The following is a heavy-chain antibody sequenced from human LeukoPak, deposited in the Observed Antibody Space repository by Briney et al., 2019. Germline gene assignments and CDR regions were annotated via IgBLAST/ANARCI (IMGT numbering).Heavy chain of an antibody. Sequence: GGSLRLSSADSGFTFSDHYMDWVGQAPGKGLHWVGRSRNRAKSYTTDNAASVKGRFTISRDDSKSTLYLQMNSLETEDTAVYYCSRDATGDHWGQGTLVSVSS. J-gene: IGHJ4*02. V-gene: IGHV3-72*01. CDR2: SRNRAKSYTT. CDR3: SRDATGDH. CDR1: GFTFSDHY.